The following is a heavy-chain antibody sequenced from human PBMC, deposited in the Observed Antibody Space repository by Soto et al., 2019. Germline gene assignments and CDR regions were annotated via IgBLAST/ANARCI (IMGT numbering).Heavy chain of an antibody. CDR2: INHSGST. CDR3: ASRRGYSYGAFRFDP. J-gene: IGHJ5*02. CDR1: GRSFSGYY. V-gene: IGHV4-34*01. D-gene: IGHD5-18*01. Sequence: SETLSLTCAVYGRSFSGYYWSWIRQPPGKGLEWIGEINHSGSTNYNPSLKSRVTISVDTSKNQFSLKLSSVTAADTAVYYCASRRGYSYGAFRFDPWGQGTLVTVSS.